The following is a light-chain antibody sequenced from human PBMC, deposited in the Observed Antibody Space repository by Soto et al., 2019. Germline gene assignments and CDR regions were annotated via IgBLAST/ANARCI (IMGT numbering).Light chain of an antibody. Sequence: QSVLTQPASVSGSPGQSITISCTGTSSDVGGYNYVSWYQQHPGKAPKLMIYDVSNRPSGVSNRFSGSKSGNTASLTISGLQHEDEADYYCSSYTSSSTPLYVFGTGTKLTVL. J-gene: IGLJ1*01. V-gene: IGLV2-14*01. CDR1: SSDVGGYNY. CDR3: SSYTSSSTPLYV. CDR2: DVS.